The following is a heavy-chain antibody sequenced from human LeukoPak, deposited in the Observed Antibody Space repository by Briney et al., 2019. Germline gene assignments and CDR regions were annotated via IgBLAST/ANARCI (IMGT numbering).Heavy chain of an antibody. CDR1: GCTFSSYW. CDR2: INSDGSST. Sequence: PGGSLRLSCAASGCTFSSYWMHWVRQAPGKGLVWVSRINSDGSSTIYADAVKGRYTISRDNAKNTLYLQMNTLRAEDTAVYYCVRGYGGNTFDYWGQGTLVTVSS. D-gene: IGHD4/OR15-4a*01. V-gene: IGHV3-74*01. J-gene: IGHJ4*02. CDR3: VRGYGGNTFDY.